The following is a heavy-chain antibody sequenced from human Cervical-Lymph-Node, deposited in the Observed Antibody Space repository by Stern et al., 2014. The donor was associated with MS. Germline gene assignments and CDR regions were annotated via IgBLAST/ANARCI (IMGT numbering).Heavy chain of an antibody. V-gene: IGHV3-30*18. D-gene: IGHD6-19*01. CDR3: AKHQEWLAGVVFQD. Sequence: VHLVESGGGVVQPGRSLRLSCTASGFTFRDYGMHWVRQAPGKGLEWVALISHDGVDKYYAASVKGRFTISRDASKNTVSLHMNSLRVEDTAVYYCAKHQEWLAGVVFQDWGQGTLVTVSS. CDR1: GFTFRDYG. CDR2: ISHDGVDK. J-gene: IGHJ1*01.